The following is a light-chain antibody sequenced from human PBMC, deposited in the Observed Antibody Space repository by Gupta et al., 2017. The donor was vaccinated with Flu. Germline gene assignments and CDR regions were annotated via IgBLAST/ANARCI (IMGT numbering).Light chain of an antibody. V-gene: IGKV1-39*01. Sequence: DIQMTQSPSSLSASVGDRVTITCRASQSISRYLHWYQQKPGKTPKFLIYDASSLQGGVPSRFSGSGSGTDFTLTINSLQPEDFATYYCQQSYSTPPTFGGGTTVEIK. CDR2: DAS. J-gene: IGKJ4*01. CDR3: QQSYSTPPT. CDR1: QSISRY.